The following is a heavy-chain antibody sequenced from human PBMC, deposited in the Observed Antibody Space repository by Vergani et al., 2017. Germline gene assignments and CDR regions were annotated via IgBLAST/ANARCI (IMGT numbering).Heavy chain of an antibody. J-gene: IGHJ6*02. D-gene: IGHD3-22*01. Sequence: QVQLQESGPGLVKPSQTLSLTCTVSCGSISSVDYYWSWIRQPPGKGLEWIGYTYYSGSTYYNPSLKSRVTISVDTSKNQFSLKLSSVTAADTAVYYCARVRRDDSSGYYYYYGMDVWGQGTTVSVSS. V-gene: IGHV4-30-4*01. CDR1: CGSISSVDYY. CDR2: TYYSGST. CDR3: ARVRRDDSSGYYYYYGMDV.